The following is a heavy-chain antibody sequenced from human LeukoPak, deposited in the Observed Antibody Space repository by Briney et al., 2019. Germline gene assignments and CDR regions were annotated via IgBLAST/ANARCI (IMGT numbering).Heavy chain of an antibody. D-gene: IGHD6-6*01. CDR3: ARDFGSSSISYGYMDV. CDR2: IWYDGSNE. J-gene: IGHJ6*03. Sequence: GGSLRLSCAASGFRFNIFGMHWVRQAPGKGLEWVALIWYDGSNENYADSVKGRFTISRDNSKNMLYLQMNRLRAEDTAVYYCARDFGSSSISYGYMDVWGKGTTVTVSS. CDR1: GFRFNIFG. V-gene: IGHV3-33*01.